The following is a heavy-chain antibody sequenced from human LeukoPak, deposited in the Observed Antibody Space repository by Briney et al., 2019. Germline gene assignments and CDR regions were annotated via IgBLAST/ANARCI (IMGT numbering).Heavy chain of an antibody. J-gene: IGHJ4*02. V-gene: IGHV4-30-4*01. D-gene: IGHD6-13*01. CDR2: IYYSGST. CDR3: ASSIAAAGKPAPNDY. CDR1: GASISSGYHP. Sequence: SETLSLTCTVSGASISSGYHPWSWIRQHPGKGLEWIGFIYYSGSTYYNPSLKSRVTISVDTSKNQFSLKLSSVTAADTAVYYCASSIAAAGKPAPNDYWGQGTLVTVSS.